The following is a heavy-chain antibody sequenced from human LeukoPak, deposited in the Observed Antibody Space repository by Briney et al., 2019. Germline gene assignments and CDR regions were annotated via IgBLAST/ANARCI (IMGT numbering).Heavy chain of an antibody. CDR3: AKSNLSGYSSSWDPDDY. CDR2: ISGSGGST. D-gene: IGHD6-13*01. Sequence: PGGSLRLSCAASGFTFSSYAMSWVRQAPGKGLEWVSAISGSGGSTYYADSVKGRFTISRDNSKNTLYLQMNSLRAEDTAVYYCAKSNLSGYSSSWDPDDYWGQGTLVTVSS. J-gene: IGHJ4*02. V-gene: IGHV3-23*01. CDR1: GFTFSSYA.